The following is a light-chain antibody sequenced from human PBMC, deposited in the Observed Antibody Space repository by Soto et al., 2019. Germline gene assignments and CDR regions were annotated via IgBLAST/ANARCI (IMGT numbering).Light chain of an antibody. Sequence: EIVMTQSPSTLSVSPGERATLSCRASQSISSSYLAWYQQKPGQAPRLLIHGASSRATGIPDRFSGSGSQTDFTLTISRLEPEDFAVYYCQQYGRSPRTFGQGTKVDIK. CDR1: QSISSSY. J-gene: IGKJ1*01. CDR2: GAS. V-gene: IGKV3-20*01. CDR3: QQYGRSPRT.